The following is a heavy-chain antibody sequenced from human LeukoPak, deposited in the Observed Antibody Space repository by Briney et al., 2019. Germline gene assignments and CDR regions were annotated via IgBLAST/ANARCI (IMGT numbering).Heavy chain of an antibody. CDR1: GYSISSGYY. CDR3: ARATVTRDFDY. CDR2: IYTSGTT. Sequence: SETLSLTCTVSGYSISSGYYWGWIRQPAGKGLEWIGRIYTSGTTNYNPSLKSRVTISIDTSKNQFSLKLTSVTAADTAVYYCARATVTRDFDYWGQGTLVTVSS. D-gene: IGHD4-17*01. J-gene: IGHJ4*02. V-gene: IGHV4-61*02.